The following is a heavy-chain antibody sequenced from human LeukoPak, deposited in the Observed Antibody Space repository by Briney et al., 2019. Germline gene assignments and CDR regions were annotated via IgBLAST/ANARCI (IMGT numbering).Heavy chain of an antibody. CDR3: ASYGSGSDYYYGMDV. CDR2: ISSSSSYI. J-gene: IGHJ6*02. D-gene: IGHD3-10*01. CDR1: GFTFSSYS. Sequence: GGSLRLSCAASGFTFSSYSMNWVRQAPGKGLEWVSSISSSSSYIYYADSVKGRFTISRDNAKNSLYLQMNSLRAEDTAVYYCASYGSGSDYYYGMDVWGQGTTVTVSS. V-gene: IGHV3-21*01.